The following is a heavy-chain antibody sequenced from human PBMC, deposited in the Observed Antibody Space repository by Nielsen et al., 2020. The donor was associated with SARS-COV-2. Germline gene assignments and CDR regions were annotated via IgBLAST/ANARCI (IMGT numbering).Heavy chain of an antibody. J-gene: IGHJ4*02. V-gene: IGHV3-21*01. CDR2: ISSSSSYI. CDR1: GFTFSSYS. Sequence: GGSLRLSCAASGFTFSSYSMNWVRQAPGKGLEWVSSISSSSSYIYYADSVKGRFTISRDNAKNSLYLQMNSLRAEDTAVYYCAGTPRGGYHPDYWGQGTLVTVSS. D-gene: IGHD3-16*02. CDR3: AGTPRGGYHPDY.